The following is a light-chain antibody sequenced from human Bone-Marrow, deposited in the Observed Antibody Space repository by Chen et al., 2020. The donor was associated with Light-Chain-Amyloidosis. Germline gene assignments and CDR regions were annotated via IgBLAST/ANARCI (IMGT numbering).Light chain of an antibody. CDR2: DDS. CDR3: QVEDSGSERPV. V-gene: IGLV3-21*02. Sequence: SYVLTQPSSVSVAPGQTATIACGGNQIGSTSVHWYQQTPVQPLLLVVYDDSDRPSGIPERLSGCNAGNTANPTISRFEAGDESAYYCQVEDSGSERPVFGGGTKLTVL. J-gene: IGLJ3*02. CDR1: QIGSTS.